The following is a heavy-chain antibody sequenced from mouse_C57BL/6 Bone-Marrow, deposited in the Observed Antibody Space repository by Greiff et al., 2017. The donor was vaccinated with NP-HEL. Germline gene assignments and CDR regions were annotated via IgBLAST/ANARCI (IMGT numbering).Heavy chain of an antibody. D-gene: IGHD1-2*01. V-gene: IGHV5-4*01. CDR1: GFTFSSYA. CDR2: ISDGGSYT. CDR3: ARDGLTTAPEYFDY. J-gene: IGHJ2*01. Sequence: DVQLVESGGGLVKPGGSLKLSCAASGFTFSSYAMSWVRQTPEKRLEWVATISDGGSYTYYPDNVKGRFTISRDNAKNNLYLQMSHLKSEDTAMYYCARDGLTTAPEYFDYWGQGTTLTVSS.